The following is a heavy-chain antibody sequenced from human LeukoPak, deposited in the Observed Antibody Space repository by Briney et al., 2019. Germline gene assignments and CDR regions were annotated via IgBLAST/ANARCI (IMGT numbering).Heavy chain of an antibody. D-gene: IGHD5-18*01. CDR1: GYTFTSYD. J-gene: IGHJ6*03. Sequence: ASVKVSCKASGYTFTSYDINWVRQAPGQGLEWMGCINPNSGVTNYAQKFQGRVTMTRDTSISTAYMELSRLRSDDTAVYYCARKIQLHMDVWGKGTTVTVSS. CDR2: INPNSGVT. V-gene: IGHV1-2*02. CDR3: ARKIQLHMDV.